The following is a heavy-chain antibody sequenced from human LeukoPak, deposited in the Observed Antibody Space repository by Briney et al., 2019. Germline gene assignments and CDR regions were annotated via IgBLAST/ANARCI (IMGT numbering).Heavy chain of an antibody. Sequence: SQTLSLTCTVSGGSISSGGYYWSWIRQHPGTGLEWIGYIYYSGSTYYNPSLKSRVTISVDTSKNQFSLKLSSVTAADTAVYYCARDRGPYCSSTSCYGAKWNYGMDVWGKGTTVTVSS. J-gene: IGHJ6*04. CDR1: GGSISSGGYY. CDR3: ARDRGPYCSSTSCYGAKWNYGMDV. D-gene: IGHD2-2*01. CDR2: IYYSGST. V-gene: IGHV4-31*03.